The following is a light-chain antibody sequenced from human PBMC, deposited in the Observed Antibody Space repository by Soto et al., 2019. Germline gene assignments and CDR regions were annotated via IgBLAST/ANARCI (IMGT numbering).Light chain of an antibody. V-gene: IGKV1-5*03. J-gene: IGKJ2*01. CDR3: QQYNSYSRGT. Sequence: DIQMTQSPSTLSASVGDRVIITCRASQSISSWLAWYQQKPGKAPKLLIYKASSLESGVPSRFSGSGSGTEFTLTISSLQPDDFASYYCQQYNSYSRGTFGQGTKLEI. CDR1: QSISSW. CDR2: KAS.